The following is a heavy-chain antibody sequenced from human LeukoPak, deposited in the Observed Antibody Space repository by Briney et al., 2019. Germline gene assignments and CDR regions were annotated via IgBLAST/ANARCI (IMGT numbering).Heavy chain of an antibody. J-gene: IGHJ5*02. V-gene: IGHV3-11*01. CDR3: ARESYYYGSGAYDP. CDR1: GFIISDYY. D-gene: IGHD3-10*01. Sequence: PGGSLRLSCAASGFIISDYYMSWIRQAPGKGLEWLSYSSTSGSTISYADSVKGRFTISRDNAKNSLYLQMNSLRAEDTAVYYCARESYYYGSGAYDPWGQGTLVTVS. CDR2: SSTSGSTI.